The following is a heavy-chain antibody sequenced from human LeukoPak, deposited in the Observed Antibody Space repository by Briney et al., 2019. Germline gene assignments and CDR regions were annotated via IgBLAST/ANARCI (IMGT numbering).Heavy chain of an antibody. D-gene: IGHD6-13*01. J-gene: IGHJ5*02. CDR2: ISSSSGYI. Sequence: GGSLRLSCAASGFTFSSYSMNWVRQAPGKGLEWVSSISSSSGYIYYADSVKGRFTISRDNAKNSLYLQMNSLRAEDTAVYYCARVGQQLVRVGWFDPWGQGTLVTVSS. CDR1: GFTFSSYS. CDR3: ARVGQQLVRVGWFDP. V-gene: IGHV3-21*01.